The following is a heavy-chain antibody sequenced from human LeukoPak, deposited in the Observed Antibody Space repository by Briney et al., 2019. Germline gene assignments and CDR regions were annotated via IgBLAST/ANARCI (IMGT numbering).Heavy chain of an antibody. J-gene: IGHJ4*02. CDR2: TSSGGHT. D-gene: IGHD1-26*01. CDR1: GGSISSSNYY. Sequence: SETLSLTCTVSGGSISSSNYYWGWIRQPPGEGLEWIASTSSGGHTFYNPSLKSRVTISIDTSKNQFSLKLASVTAADTAIYYCARDQRSLYDFWGQGSLVTVSS. CDR3: ARDQRSLYDF. V-gene: IGHV4-39*07.